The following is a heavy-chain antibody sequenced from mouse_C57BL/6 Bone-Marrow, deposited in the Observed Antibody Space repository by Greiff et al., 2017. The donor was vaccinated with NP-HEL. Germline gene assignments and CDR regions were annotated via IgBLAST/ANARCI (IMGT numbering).Heavy chain of an antibody. D-gene: IGHD1-1*01. CDR2: ISSGGSYT. CDR1: GFTFSSYG. V-gene: IGHV5-6*01. Sequence: EVHLVESGGDLVKPGGSLKLSCAASGFTFSSYGMSWVRQTPDKRLEWVATISSGGSYTYYPDSVKGRFTISRDNAKNTLYLQMSSLKSEDTAMYYCAHGSSYWYFDVWGTGTAVTVSS. J-gene: IGHJ1*03. CDR3: AHGSSYWYFDV.